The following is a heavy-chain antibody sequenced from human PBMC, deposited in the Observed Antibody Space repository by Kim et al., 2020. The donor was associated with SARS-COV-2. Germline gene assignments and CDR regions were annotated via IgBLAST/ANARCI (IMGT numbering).Heavy chain of an antibody. CDR2: IYYSGST. Sequence: SETLSLTCTVSNGSISSGGYYWSWIRQHPGKGLEWIGYIYYSGSTYYNPSLKRRVTISVDTSKNQFSLKLSSVTAAATADFYFARGTPPQRGILDYWGQG. V-gene: IGHV4-31*03. CDR1: NGSISSGGYY. J-gene: IGHJ4*02. CDR3: ARGTPPQRGILDY.